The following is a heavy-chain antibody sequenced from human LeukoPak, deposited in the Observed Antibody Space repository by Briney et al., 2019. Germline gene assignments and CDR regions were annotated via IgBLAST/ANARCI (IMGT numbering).Heavy chain of an antibody. Sequence: GGSLRLSCAASGFTFSSYWMHWVRQAPGKGLVWVSRINSDGSSTSYADSVKGRFTISRDNAKNTLYLQMNSLRAEDTAVYYCAREGTGYPTIPFDYWGQGTLVTVSS. V-gene: IGHV3-74*01. CDR1: GFTFSSYW. J-gene: IGHJ4*02. D-gene: IGHD5-24*01. CDR2: INSDGSST. CDR3: AREGTGYPTIPFDY.